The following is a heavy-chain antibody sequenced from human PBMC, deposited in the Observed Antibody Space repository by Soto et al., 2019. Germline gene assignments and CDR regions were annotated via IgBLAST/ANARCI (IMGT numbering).Heavy chain of an antibody. J-gene: IGHJ4*02. CDR2: IIPIFGTA. CDR3: ARELLSEPAFDY. V-gene: IGHV1-69*13. CDR1: GGTFSSYA. Sequence: SVKVSCKASGGTFSSYAISWVRQAPGQGLEWMGGIIPIFGTANYAQKFQGRVTITADESTSTAYMELSSLRSEDTAVYYCARELLSEPAFDYWGQVNRVTVSS. D-gene: IGHD2-21*02.